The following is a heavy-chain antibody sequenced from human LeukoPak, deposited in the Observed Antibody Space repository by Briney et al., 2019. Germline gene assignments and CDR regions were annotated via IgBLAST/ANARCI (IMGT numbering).Heavy chain of an antibody. CDR1: GFTFSSYS. Sequence: PGGSLRLSCAASGFTFSSYSMNWVRQAPGKGLEWVSSISSSSSYIYYADSVKGRFTISRDNAKNSLYLQMNSLRAEDTAVYYCARGRGSQVAFDIWGQGTMVTVSS. CDR2: ISSSSSYI. V-gene: IGHV3-21*01. J-gene: IGHJ3*02. CDR3: ARGRGSQVAFDI.